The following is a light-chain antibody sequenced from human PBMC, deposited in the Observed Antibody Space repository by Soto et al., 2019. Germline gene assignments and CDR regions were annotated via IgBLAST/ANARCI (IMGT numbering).Light chain of an antibody. CDR3: LQSYSTILT. Sequence: DIQMTQSPSSLSASLGDRVTITCWASQTISNYLNWYQQKPGKAPKLLLYASSTLQSGVPSRFSGSGAGTDFSLTNSSLQPEDFGTDYFLQSYSTILTFGGGAKGEIK. CDR2: ASS. CDR1: QTISNY. V-gene: IGKV1-39*01. J-gene: IGKJ4*01.